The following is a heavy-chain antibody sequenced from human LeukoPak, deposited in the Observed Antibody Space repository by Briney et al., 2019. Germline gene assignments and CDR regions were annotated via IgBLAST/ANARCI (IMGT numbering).Heavy chain of an antibody. CDR2: ITKTSTSM. J-gene: IGHJ4*02. Sequence: GGSLRLSCVASGFIFSNFRMDWVRQAPGKGLEWISYITKTSTSMYYADSVKGRFTISRDSGKNSLFLQMNSLRDADTAVYYCARGYDSGYYPPHLDYWGQGTLVTVSS. CDR1: GFIFSNFR. CDR3: ARGYDSGYYPPHLDY. V-gene: IGHV3-48*02. D-gene: IGHD3-22*01.